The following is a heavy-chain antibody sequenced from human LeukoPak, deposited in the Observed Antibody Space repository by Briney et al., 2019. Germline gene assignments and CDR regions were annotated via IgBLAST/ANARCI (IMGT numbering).Heavy chain of an antibody. CDR1: GGTFSSSG. D-gene: IGHD2-21*01. CDR2: IIPILGIS. J-gene: IGHJ4*02. V-gene: IGHV1-69*04. CDR3: ARTLPYFGGESSY. Sequence: SVKVSCKASGGTFSSSGISWVRQAPGQGLEWMGRIIPILGISNYAQKFQGRVTITADKFTSTAYMELSSLRSEDTAVYYCARTLPYFGGESSYWGQGTLVTVSS.